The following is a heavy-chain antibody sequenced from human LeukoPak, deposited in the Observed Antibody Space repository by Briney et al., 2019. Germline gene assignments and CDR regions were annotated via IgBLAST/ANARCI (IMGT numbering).Heavy chain of an antibody. CDR3: ASSFAVAGYCHGMDV. V-gene: IGHV4-4*07. D-gene: IGHD3-3*01. Sequence: PSETLSLTCTVSGGSITSYYWSWIRQPAGKGLEWIGRIHTGGSTNYNPSLKSRVTMSVDTSKNQFSLKLTSVTATDTAMYYCASSFAVAGYCHGMDVWGQGTTVTVSS. J-gene: IGHJ6*02. CDR2: IHTGGST. CDR1: GGSITSYY.